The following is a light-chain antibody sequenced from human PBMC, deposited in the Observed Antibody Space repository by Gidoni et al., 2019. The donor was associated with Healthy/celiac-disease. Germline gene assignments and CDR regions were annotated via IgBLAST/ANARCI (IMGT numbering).Light chain of an antibody. CDR1: QGIISY. V-gene: IGKV1-9*01. CDR2: AAS. CDR3: QQLNSYPF. Sequence: IQLTQSPSSLSASVGDRVTITCRASQGIISYLAWYQQKPGKAPKLLIYAASTLPSGVPARFSGSGSGTDFTRTISSLQPEDFATYYCQQLNSYPFFGGGTKVEIK. J-gene: IGKJ4*01.